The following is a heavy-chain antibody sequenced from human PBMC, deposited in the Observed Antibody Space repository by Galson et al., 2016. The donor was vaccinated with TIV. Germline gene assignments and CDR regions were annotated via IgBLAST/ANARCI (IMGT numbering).Heavy chain of an antibody. J-gene: IGHJ4*02. D-gene: IGHD2-21*02. Sequence: SVKVSCKASGGTLSNDPITWVRQAPGQGLEWMGGIIPIAGISDNSQKFQGRVSITADVSTNTVYMELSSLRSEDTAVFYCARLTPCGGDCHYFDRWGQGTLVTVSS. CDR3: ARLTPCGGDCHYFDR. V-gene: IGHV1-69*10. CDR2: IIPIAGIS. CDR1: GGTLSNDP.